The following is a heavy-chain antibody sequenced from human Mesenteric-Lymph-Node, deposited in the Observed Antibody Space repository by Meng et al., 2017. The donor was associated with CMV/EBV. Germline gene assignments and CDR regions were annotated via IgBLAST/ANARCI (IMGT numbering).Heavy chain of an antibody. CDR3: ARDLGRGTATLDY. CDR1: GFTFSSYS. J-gene: IGHJ4*02. CDR2: ISSSSSYI. V-gene: IGHV3-21*01. Sequence: GESLKISCAASGFTFSSYSMNWVRQAPGKGLEWVSSISSSSSYIYYADSVKGRFTISRDTAKNSLYLQMNGLRAEDTAVYYCARDLGRGTATLDYWGQGALVTVSS. D-gene: IGHD1-1*01.